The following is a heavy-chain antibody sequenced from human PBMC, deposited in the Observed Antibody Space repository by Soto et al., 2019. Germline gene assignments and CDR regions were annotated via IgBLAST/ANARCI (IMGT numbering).Heavy chain of an antibody. CDR1: GYTFTGYY. V-gene: IGHV1-2*04. D-gene: IGHD2-2*01. CDR3: ARESSSVYYCYYGMDV. Sequence: ASVKVSCKASGYTFTGYYMHWVRQAPGQGLEWMGWINPNSGGTNYAQKFQGWVTMTRDTSISTAYMELSRLRSDDTAVYYCARESSSVYYCYYGMDVWGQGTTVTVSS. J-gene: IGHJ6*02. CDR2: INPNSGGT.